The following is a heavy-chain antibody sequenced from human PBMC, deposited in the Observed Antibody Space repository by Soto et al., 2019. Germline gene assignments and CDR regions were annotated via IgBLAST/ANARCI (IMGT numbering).Heavy chain of an antibody. CDR2: INHSGST. V-gene: IGHV4-34*01. Sequence: SETLSLTCAVYGGSFSGYYWSWIRQPPGKGLEWIGEINHSGSTNYNPSLKSRVTISVDTSKNQFSLKLSSVTAADTAVYYCARSGNSSSSGWFDPWGPGTLVTVSS. D-gene: IGHD6-6*01. CDR3: ARSGNSSSSGWFDP. J-gene: IGHJ5*02. CDR1: GGSFSGYY.